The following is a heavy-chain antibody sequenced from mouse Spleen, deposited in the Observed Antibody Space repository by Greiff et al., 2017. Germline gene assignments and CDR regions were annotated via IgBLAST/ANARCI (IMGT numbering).Heavy chain of an antibody. Sequence: QVQLQQSGAELARPGASVKLSCKASGYTFTSYGISWVKQRTGQGLEWIGEIYPRSGNTYYNEKFKGKATLTADKSSSTAYLQLSSLTSEDTAVYYCARLGYPTGFDYWGQGTTLTVSS. V-gene: IGHV1-81*01. CDR1: GYTFTSYG. CDR2: IYPRSGNT. D-gene: IGHD2-14*01. J-gene: IGHJ2*01. CDR3: ARLGYPTGFDY.